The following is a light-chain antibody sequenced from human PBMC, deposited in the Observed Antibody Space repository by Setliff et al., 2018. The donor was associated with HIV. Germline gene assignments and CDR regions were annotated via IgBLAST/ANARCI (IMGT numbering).Light chain of an antibody. CDR2: EVT. V-gene: IGLV2-8*01. CDR3: SAHGAIGV. J-gene: IGLJ1*01. Sequence: QSALAQPPSASGSPGQSVTISCTGTTSDVGAYNCVSGYQQHPGKAPKLIIYEVTKRPSGVPDRFAGSKSGNTASLTVSGLQAEDEADYYCSAHGAIGVFGTGTKVTVL. CDR1: TSDVGAYNC.